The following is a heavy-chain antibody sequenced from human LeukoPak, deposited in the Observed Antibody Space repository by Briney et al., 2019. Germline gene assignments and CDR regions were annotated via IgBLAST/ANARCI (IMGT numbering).Heavy chain of an antibody. CDR2: IIPIFGTA. V-gene: IGHV1-69*01. Sequence: ASVKVSCKASGGTFSSYAISWVRQAPGQGLEWMGGIIPIFGTANYAQKFQGRVTITADESTSTAYMELSSLRSEDTAVYYCARDDYYDRKSPGSGAEYFQHWGQGTLVTVSS. CDR1: GGTFSSYA. J-gene: IGHJ1*01. D-gene: IGHD3-22*01. CDR3: ARDDYYDRKSPGSGAEYFQH.